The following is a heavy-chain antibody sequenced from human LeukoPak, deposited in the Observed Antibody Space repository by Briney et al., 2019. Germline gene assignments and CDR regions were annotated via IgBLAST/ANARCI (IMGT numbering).Heavy chain of an antibody. Sequence: GGSLRLSCAASGFTLTDYWMSWVRQAPGKGLEWVASIKEDGSEEHYVDSVKGRFTISRDNARNSVHVQMNSLRAEDTAVYYCAKDRGYSGYDYVGGYYFDYWGQGTLVTVSS. V-gene: IGHV3-7*03. J-gene: IGHJ4*02. CDR1: GFTLTDYW. CDR3: AKDRGYSGYDYVGGYYFDY. CDR2: IKEDGSEE. D-gene: IGHD5-12*01.